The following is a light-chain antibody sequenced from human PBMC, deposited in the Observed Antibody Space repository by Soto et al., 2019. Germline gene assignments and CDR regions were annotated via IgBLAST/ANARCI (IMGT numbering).Light chain of an antibody. CDR2: DAA. CDR3: QQRSNWPIT. J-gene: IGKJ5*01. V-gene: IGKV3-11*01. CDR1: QSGSSY. Sequence: EIVLTQSPATLSLSPGERATLSCRASQSGSSYLAWYQQKPGEHPSLLIYDAATRAAGIPARFSSSGSATDFTPPISSLEPEDVAVYYCQQRSNWPITFGQGTRLEIK.